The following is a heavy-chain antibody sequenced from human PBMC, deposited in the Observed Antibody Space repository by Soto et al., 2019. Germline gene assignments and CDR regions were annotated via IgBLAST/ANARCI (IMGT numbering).Heavy chain of an antibody. V-gene: IGHV1-69*12. CDR1: GGTFSTYA. CDR2: IISIFGTA. Sequence: QVQLVQSGAEVKKPGSSVKVSCKASGGTFSTYAISWVRQAPGEGLEWMGGIISIFGTADYAQKFQGRVTITADESTSTAYMELSSLRSEDTAVYYCARRDYDSSGYYDLGYWGQGTLVTVSS. D-gene: IGHD3-22*01. CDR3: ARRDYDSSGYYDLGY. J-gene: IGHJ4*02.